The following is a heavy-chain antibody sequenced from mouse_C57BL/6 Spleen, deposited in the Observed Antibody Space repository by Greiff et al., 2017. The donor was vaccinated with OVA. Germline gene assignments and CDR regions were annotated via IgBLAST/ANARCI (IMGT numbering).Heavy chain of an antibody. CDR1: GFTFTDYY. J-gene: IGHJ3*01. CDR2: IRNKANGYTT. D-gene: IGHD1-1*01. Sequence: VQLKESGGGLVQPGGSLSLSCAASGFTFTDYYMRWVRQPPGKALEWLGFIRNKANGYTTAYSASVKGRFTISRDNSQSILYLQMNALRAEDSATYDCASSYYGSSPFAYWGQGTLVTVSA. V-gene: IGHV7-3*01. CDR3: ASSYYGSSPFAY.